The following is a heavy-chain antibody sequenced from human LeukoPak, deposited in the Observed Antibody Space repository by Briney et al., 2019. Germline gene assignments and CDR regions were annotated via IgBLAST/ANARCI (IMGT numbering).Heavy chain of an antibody. CDR3: ARVSYSSGWYNWFDP. J-gene: IGHJ5*02. CDR1: GGSISSYY. V-gene: IGHV4-4*07. D-gene: IGHD6-19*01. Sequence: SETLSLTCTVSGGSISSYYWSWIRQPAGKGLEWIGRIYTSGSTNYNPSLKSRVTMSVDTSKNQFSLKLSSVTAADTAVYYCARVSYSSGWYNWFDPRGQGTLVTVSS. CDR2: IYTSGST.